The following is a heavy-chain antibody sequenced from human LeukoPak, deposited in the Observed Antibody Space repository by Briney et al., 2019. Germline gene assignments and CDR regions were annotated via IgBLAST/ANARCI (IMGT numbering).Heavy chain of an antibody. D-gene: IGHD4-17*01. J-gene: IGHJ6*03. CDR2: INPYSGGT. Sequence: PEASVKVSCKASGYSFTGYYIQWVRQAPGQGLEWVGWINPYSGGTKYAQKFQGRVTVTRDTSISTAYMELSRLRSDDTAVYYCAGRGGKNYGDYVLYYYYMDVWGTGTTVTVSS. CDR3: AGRGGKNYGDYVLYYYYMDV. CDR1: GYSFTGYY. V-gene: IGHV1-2*02.